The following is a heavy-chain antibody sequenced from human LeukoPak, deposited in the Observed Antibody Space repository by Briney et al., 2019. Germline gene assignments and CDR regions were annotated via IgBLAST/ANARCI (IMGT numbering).Heavy chain of an antibody. Sequence: GGSLRLSCAASGFIVSSNYMSWVRQAPGKGLEWVSVIYSGNSTYYADSVKGRFTISRDNSKNTLYLQMNSLRAEDTAVYYCARAPMTTVTTEDYWGQGTLVTVSS. J-gene: IGHJ4*02. CDR2: IYSGNST. CDR3: ARAPMTTVTTEDY. D-gene: IGHD4-17*01. V-gene: IGHV3-66*01. CDR1: GFIVSSNY.